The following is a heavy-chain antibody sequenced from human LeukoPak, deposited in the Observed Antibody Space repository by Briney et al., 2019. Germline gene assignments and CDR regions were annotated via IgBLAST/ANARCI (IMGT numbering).Heavy chain of an antibody. J-gene: IGHJ4*02. D-gene: IGHD1-7*01. CDR3: ARDSRNHWNYADYFDY. V-gene: IGHV3-23*01. CDR1: GFTFSSYA. CDR2: ISGSGATT. Sequence: PGGSLRLSCAASGFTFSSYAMSWLRQAPGKGLEWVSAISGSGATTYYADSVKGRFTISRDNSKDTLYLQMNSLRAEDTAVYYCARDSRNHWNYADYFDYWGQGTLVTVSS.